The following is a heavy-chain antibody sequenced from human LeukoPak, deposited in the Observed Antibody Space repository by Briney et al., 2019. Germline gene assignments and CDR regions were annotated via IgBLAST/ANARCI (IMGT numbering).Heavy chain of an antibody. CDR1: GGSFSGYY. CDR2: INHSETT. CDR3: ARDRGPTGDDAFDI. J-gene: IGHJ3*02. V-gene: IGHV4-34*01. Sequence: PSETLSLTCAVYGGSFSGYYWSWIRQPPGKGLEWIGEINHSETTKYNPSLKSRVAISVDTSKNQFSLKLSSVTAADTAVYYCARDRGPTGDDAFDIWGQGTMVTVSS. D-gene: IGHD2-21*02.